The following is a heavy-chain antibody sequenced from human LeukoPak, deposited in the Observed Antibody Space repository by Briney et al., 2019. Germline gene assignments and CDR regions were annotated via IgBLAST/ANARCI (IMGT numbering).Heavy chain of an antibody. CDR3: ARRKEVQTTFDY. D-gene: IGHD4/OR15-4a*01. V-gene: IGHV3-7*01. Sequence: GILRLPYDATSVVYCNSLDGGVRRTTRKKVEGVAKIKEDGSETYYVDSVKGRFTISRDNAKNSLDLQMNSLRDEDTAVYYCARRKEVQTTFDYWGEGTLVTVSS. CDR2: IKEDGSET. J-gene: IGHJ4*02. CDR1: SVVYCNSL.